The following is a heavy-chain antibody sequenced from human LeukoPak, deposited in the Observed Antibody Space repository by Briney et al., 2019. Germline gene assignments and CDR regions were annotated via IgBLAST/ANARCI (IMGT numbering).Heavy chain of an antibody. D-gene: IGHD6-13*01. J-gene: IGHJ4*02. V-gene: IGHV3-66*01. Sequence: SGGSLRLSCAASGFTVSSNYMSWVRQAPGKGLEWVSVIYSGGSTYYADSVKGRFTISRDNSKNTLYLQMNSLRAEDTAVYYCASISAAGTGDYWGQGTPVTVSS. CDR2: IYSGGST. CDR3: ASISAAGTGDY. CDR1: GFTVSSNY.